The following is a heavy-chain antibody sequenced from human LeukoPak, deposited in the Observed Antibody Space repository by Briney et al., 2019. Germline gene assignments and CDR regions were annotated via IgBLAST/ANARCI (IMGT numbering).Heavy chain of an antibody. CDR1: GFTFSSYA. CDR2: ISSNGGST. J-gene: IGHJ4*02. Sequence: GGSLRLSCAASGFTFSSYAMHWVRQAPGKGLEYVSAISSNGGSTYYANSVKGRFAISRDNSKNTLYLQMGSLKTEDTAVYYCTRGGGSYFHFDYWGQGTLVTVSS. D-gene: IGHD1-26*01. V-gene: IGHV3-64*01. CDR3: TRGGGSYFHFDY.